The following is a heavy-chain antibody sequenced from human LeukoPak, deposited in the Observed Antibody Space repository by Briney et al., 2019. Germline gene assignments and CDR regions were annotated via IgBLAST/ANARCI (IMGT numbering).Heavy chain of an antibody. D-gene: IGHD3-10*01. J-gene: IGHJ4*02. Sequence: PSETLSLPCTLSGGPIISGRYYWAGIRQPPGGGLEWIGGISISGSAHSNPSLTSLVTISIDTSKSHFSLKLRSVTAADTAVYNCVREVLVVRGLRCDYCGEGTPVSVSS. V-gene: IGHV4-39*07. CDR3: VREVLVVRGLRCDY. CDR1: GGPIISGRYY. CDR2: ISISGSA.